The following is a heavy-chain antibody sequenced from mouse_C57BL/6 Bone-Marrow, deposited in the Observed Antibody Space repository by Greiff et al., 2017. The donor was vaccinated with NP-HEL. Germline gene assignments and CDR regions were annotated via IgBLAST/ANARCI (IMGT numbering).Heavy chain of an antibody. CDR1: GYTFTSYG. CDR2: IYPRRGNT. J-gene: IGHJ2*01. V-gene: IGHV1-81*01. CDR3: ARWGSYYFDY. Sequence: VQLQQSGAELARPGASVKLSCKASGYTFTSYGISWVKQRTGQGLEWIGEIYPRRGNTYYNEKFKGKATLTADKSSSTAYMELRSLTSEDSAVYFCARWGSYYFDYWGQGTTLTVSS.